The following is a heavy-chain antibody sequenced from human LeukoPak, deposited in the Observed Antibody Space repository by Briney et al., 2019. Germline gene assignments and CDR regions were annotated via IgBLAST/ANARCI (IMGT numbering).Heavy chain of an antibody. CDR1: GFPFNGYY. CDR3: ATDGHFCGGDCLDAFDI. D-gene: IGHD2-21*02. Sequence: ASVKVSCKTSGFPFNGYYIHWVRQAPGQGLEWMGWINPNNGVTNYAQKFQGRVTMTRDTPISTTSMELKRLRSGDTAFYYCATDGHFCGGDCLDAFDIWGQGTMVSVSS. V-gene: IGHV1-2*02. J-gene: IGHJ3*02. CDR2: INPNNGVT.